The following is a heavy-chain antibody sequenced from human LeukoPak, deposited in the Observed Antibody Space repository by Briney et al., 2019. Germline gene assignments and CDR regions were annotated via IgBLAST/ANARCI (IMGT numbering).Heavy chain of an antibody. Sequence: SVKVSFKASGGTFTSYAISWGRQAHGQGLEWMGGIITIFGGANYEQKFQGRVTITADESTSKDYMQKSSLRDEDTAVYYCADERGCSSTSCYTDDNWFDPWGQGTLVTVSS. CDR2: IITIFGGA. D-gene: IGHD2-2*02. J-gene: IGHJ5*02. CDR1: GGTFTSYA. CDR3: ADERGCSSTSCYTDDNWFDP. V-gene: IGHV1-69*13.